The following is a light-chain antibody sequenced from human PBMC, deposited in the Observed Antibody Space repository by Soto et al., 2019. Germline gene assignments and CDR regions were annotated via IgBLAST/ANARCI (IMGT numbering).Light chain of an antibody. CDR2: EVS. Sequence: QSAMTQPASVSGSPGQSITISCTGTSSDVGGYNYVSWYQQHPGKAPKLMIYEVSNRPSGVSNRFSGSKSGNTASLTISGLQAEDEADYDCSSYTSSSTRVFGGGTTLTVL. CDR1: SSDVGGYNY. V-gene: IGLV2-14*01. CDR3: SSYTSSSTRV. J-gene: IGLJ3*02.